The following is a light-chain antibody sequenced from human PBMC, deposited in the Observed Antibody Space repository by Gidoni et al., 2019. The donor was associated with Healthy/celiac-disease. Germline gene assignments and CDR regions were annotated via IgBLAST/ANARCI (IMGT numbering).Light chain of an antibody. CDR2: KDI. V-gene: IGLV3-25*03. CDR1: ALPKQY. J-gene: IGLJ2*01. CDR3: RSSDTSGTSEV. Sequence: SYELTQPPSVSVSPGQTARITCSGDALPKQYAYWDQQKPGQAPVLVIYKDIEGPSAFPVTSSGSSSRTTVTLTTSGGQAEDEADDYCRSSDTSGTSEVFGGGTKLTVL.